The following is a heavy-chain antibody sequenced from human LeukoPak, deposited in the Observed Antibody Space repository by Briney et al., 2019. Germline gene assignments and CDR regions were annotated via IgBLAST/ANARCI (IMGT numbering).Heavy chain of an antibody. CDR1: GGSISSYY. D-gene: IGHD1-26*01. CDR2: ISSSSSTK. J-gene: IGHJ3*02. CDR3: ARMRGPTTGALDI. Sequence: ETLTLTCTVSGGSISSYYWSWMRQPPGKGLEWVSSISSSSSTKYYADSVKGRFTISRDNAKNSLYLQVSSLRDEDTAIYYCARMRGPTTGALDIWGPGTMVAVSS. V-gene: IGHV3-48*02.